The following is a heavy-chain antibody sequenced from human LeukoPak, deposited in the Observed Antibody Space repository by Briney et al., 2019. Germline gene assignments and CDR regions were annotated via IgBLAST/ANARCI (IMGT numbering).Heavy chain of an antibody. J-gene: IGHJ3*02. Sequence: KVGESLKISCKGSGYRFTDYWIGWVRQMPGKGLEWMGIISPGDSDTRYSPSFQGQVTISADKSISTAYLQWSSLKASDTAMYYCASMYYYDSSGYYDAFDIWGQGTMVTVSS. V-gene: IGHV5-51*01. CDR1: GYRFTDYW. CDR3: ASMYYYDSSGYYDAFDI. CDR2: ISPGDSDT. D-gene: IGHD3-22*01.